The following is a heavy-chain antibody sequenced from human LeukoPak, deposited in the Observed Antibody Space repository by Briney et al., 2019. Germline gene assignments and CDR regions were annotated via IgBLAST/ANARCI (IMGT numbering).Heavy chain of an antibody. Sequence: SETLSLTCTVSGGSISDYHWSWIRQPPGKGLEWIGYIYYGGSTNYNPSLKSRVTISLDTSKNQFSLKLNSVTAADTAVYYCARHHIVSTGTFDYWGQGTLVTVSS. V-gene: IGHV4-59*08. D-gene: IGHD5/OR15-5a*01. J-gene: IGHJ4*02. CDR2: IYYGGST. CDR1: GGSISDYH. CDR3: ARHHIVSTGTFDY.